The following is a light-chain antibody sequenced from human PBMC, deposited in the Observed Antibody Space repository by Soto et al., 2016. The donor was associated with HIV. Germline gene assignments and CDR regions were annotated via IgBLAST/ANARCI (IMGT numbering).Light chain of an antibody. CDR2: TAS. CDR3: QQYDNLPPT. V-gene: IGKV1-33*01. Sequence: DIQMTQSPSSLSASVGGTVIITCQASQDIRQNLNWYQQKPGKAPKLLIYTASNLEKGPIKVQWRWVCDTFTFTISSLQPEDFATYYCQQYDNLPPTFGVGTRVRSN. J-gene: IGKJ4*01. CDR1: QDIRQN.